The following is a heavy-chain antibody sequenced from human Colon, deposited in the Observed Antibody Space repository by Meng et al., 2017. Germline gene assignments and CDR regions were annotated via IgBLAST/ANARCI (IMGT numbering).Heavy chain of an antibody. CDR2: IGVYNDKT. V-gene: IGHV1-18*01. CDR1: GYTFNSHG. Sequence: ASVKVSCKASGYTFNSHGISWVRQAPGQGREGMGWIGVYNDKTNYAQKFQGRDTMTTETSTSTAYMELRSLRSDDTAVYYCAREDYYGSGSYWVYWGQGTLVTVSS. D-gene: IGHD3-10*01. J-gene: IGHJ4*02. CDR3: AREDYYGSGSYWVY.